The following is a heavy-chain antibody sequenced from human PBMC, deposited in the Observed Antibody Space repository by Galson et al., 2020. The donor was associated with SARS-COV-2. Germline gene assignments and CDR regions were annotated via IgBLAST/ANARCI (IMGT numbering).Heavy chain of an antibody. J-gene: IGHJ5*02. D-gene: IGHD3-10*01. CDR2: INPNRGGA. V-gene: IGHV1-2*02. Sequence: ASVQVSCKDSGYRFTGYYMHWVRQAPGQGLEWMGWINPNRGGAVIAQTFQDRVTLTTDTSITTAYLQLSSLTSADTAVYYCARVYYGDKVDLWGQGTLVAVSS. CDR3: ARVYYGDKVDL. CDR1: GYRFTGYY.